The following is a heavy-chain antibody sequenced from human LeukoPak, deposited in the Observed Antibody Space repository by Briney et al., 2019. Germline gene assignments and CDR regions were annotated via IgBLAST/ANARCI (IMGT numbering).Heavy chain of an antibody. J-gene: IGHJ4*02. V-gene: IGHV5-51*01. CDR3: ARSGYSGYETDY. D-gene: IGHD5-12*01. CDR2: IFPADSDT. Sequence: GESLKISWKASGYIFTNFWIAWVRPMPGKGLEWMGIIFPADSDTRYSPSFQGQVTMSADKSITTAYLQWSSLKASDTAIYYCARSGYSGYETDYWGQGTLVTVSS. CDR1: GYIFTNFW.